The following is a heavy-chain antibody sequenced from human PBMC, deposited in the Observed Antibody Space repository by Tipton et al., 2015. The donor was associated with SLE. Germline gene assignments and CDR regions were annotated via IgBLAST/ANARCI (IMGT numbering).Heavy chain of an antibody. CDR3: ARGPYYYMDV. J-gene: IGHJ6*03. CDR2: IYYSGST. CDR1: NGSISSSPYY. Sequence: TLSLTCTVSNGSISSSPYYWGWIRQSPGKGLEWVGSIYYSGSTYYNPSLKSRVTISVDTSRNQRSLNLTSETAADTAVYYCARGPYYYMDVWGKGTTVTVSS. V-gene: IGHV4-39*07.